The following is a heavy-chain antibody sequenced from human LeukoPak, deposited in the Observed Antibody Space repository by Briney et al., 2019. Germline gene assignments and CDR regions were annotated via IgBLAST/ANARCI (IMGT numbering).Heavy chain of an antibody. V-gene: IGHV3-15*01. CDR1: GFTFRDYG. J-gene: IGHJ4*02. D-gene: IGHD4-17*01. CDR2: IKSRTEDVPT. Sequence: PGGSLRLSCAASGFTFRDYGMHWVREAPGKGLEWVGRIKSRTEDVPTDYSAPVKGRFTISRDDSKNMLYLQMNSLKTEDTAVYYCTTDDSLGGDSVFDYWGQGTLVTVS. CDR3: TTDDSLGGDSVFDY.